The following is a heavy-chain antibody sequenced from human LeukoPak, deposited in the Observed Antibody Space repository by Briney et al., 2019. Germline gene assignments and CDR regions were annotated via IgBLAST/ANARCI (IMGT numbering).Heavy chain of an antibody. CDR2: ISGSGGST. D-gene: IGHD6-13*01. V-gene: IGHV3-23*01. J-gene: IGHJ4*02. Sequence: PGGSLRLSCAASGFTFSSYAMSWVRQAPGKGLEWVSAISGSGGSTYYADSVKGRFTISRDNSKNTLYLQMNSLRAEDTAVYYCARHYSSSWYGYFDYWGQGTLVTVSP. CDR1: GFTFSSYA. CDR3: ARHYSSSWYGYFDY.